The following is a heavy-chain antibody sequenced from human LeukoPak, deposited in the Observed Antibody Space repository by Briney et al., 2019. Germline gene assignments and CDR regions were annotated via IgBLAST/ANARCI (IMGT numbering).Heavy chain of an antibody. J-gene: IGHJ4*02. Sequence: ASVKVSCKASGYTFTSYDINWVRQATGQGLEWMGWMNPNSGNTGYAQKFQGRVTMTRDTSISTAYMELSSLRSEDTAVYYCAKDPRGGRPNDYWGQGTLVTVSS. CDR3: AKDPRGGRPNDY. CDR2: MNPNSGNT. V-gene: IGHV1-8*01. CDR1: GYTFTSYD.